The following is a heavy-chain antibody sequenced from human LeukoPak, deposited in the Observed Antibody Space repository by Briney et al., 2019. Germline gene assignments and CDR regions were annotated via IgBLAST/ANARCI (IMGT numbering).Heavy chain of an antibody. CDR2: IYTSGRT. V-gene: IGHV4-61*02. CDR3: ARAAPRERSSVNFDY. CDR1: GGSISSGSYY. Sequence: SETLSLTCTVSGGSISSGSYYWSWIRQPAGKGLEWIGRIYTSGRTTYSPSLTSRVTISIDKSKSHFSLNLTSVTAADTAVYYCARAAPRERSSVNFDYWGQGTLVTVSS. J-gene: IGHJ4*02. D-gene: IGHD3-10*01.